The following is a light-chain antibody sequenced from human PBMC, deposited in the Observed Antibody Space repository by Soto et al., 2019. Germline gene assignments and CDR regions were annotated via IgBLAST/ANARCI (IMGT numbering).Light chain of an antibody. CDR3: SSYAGSNNLV. CDR2: EVS. V-gene: IGLV2-8*01. Sequence: QSALTQPPSASGSPGQSVTISCTGTSSDVGGYNYVSWYQQHPGKAPKLMIYEVSKRPSGVSDGFSGSKSGNTASLTVSGLQAEDEADYYCSSYAGSNNLVFGGGTKVTVL. CDR1: SSDVGGYNY. J-gene: IGLJ2*01.